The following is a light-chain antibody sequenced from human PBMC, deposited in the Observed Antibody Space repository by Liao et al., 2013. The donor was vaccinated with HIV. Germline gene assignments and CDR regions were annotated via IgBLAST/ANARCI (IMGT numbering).Light chain of an antibody. CDR3: QVWDRSSDHWV. CDR2: YDT. CDR1: NIGRKT. V-gene: IGLV3-21*04. J-gene: IGLJ3*02. Sequence: SYVLTQPPSVSVAPEETATITCGGDNIGRKTVHWYQQKPGQAPLLVIYYDTDRPSGVPERFSGSNSGNTATLTISRVEAGDEADYYCQVWDRSSDHWVFGGGTKLTVL.